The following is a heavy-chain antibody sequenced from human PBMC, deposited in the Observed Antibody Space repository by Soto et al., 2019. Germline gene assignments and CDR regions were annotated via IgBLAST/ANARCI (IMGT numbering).Heavy chain of an antibody. CDR2: IYYSGST. CDR3: ARRLYYDSSGFEGGGMDV. Sequence: PSETLSLTCTVSGGSISRYYWSWIRQPPWKGLEWIAYIYYSGSTYYNPSLKSRVTISVDTSKNQFSLKLSSVTAADTAVYYCARRLYYDSSGFEGGGMDVWGQGTTVTVSS. V-gene: IGHV4-59*04. J-gene: IGHJ6*02. D-gene: IGHD3-22*01. CDR1: GGSISRYY.